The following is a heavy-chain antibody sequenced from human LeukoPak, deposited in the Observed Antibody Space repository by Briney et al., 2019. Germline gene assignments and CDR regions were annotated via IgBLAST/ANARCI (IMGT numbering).Heavy chain of an antibody. V-gene: IGHV3-30*04. Sequence: GTSLRLSCAASGFTFSGYSMHWVRQAPGKGLNWVAFTSSDGNNQYYADSVKGRFIISRGNSKNTLHLQVNSLRPEDTAVYYCARAMDTAMGPYFDYWGQGTLVTVSS. J-gene: IGHJ4*02. D-gene: IGHD5-18*01. CDR1: GFTFSGYS. CDR2: TSSDGNNQ. CDR3: ARAMDTAMGPYFDY.